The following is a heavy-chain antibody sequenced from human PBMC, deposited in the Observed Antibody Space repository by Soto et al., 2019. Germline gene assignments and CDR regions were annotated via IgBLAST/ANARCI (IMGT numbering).Heavy chain of an antibody. CDR1: GGSISSYY. D-gene: IGHD6-6*01. V-gene: IGHV4-4*07. CDR2: IYTSGST. Sequence: PSETLSLTCTASGGSISSYYWGWIRQPAGKGLEWIWRIYTSGSTNYNPYLKSRLTITVDTSKNQISFKLCTVTAADTAAYYCWGASSWSPRYYYCMDVWGQGTTVTVSS. CDR3: WGASSWSPRYYYCMDV. J-gene: IGHJ6*02.